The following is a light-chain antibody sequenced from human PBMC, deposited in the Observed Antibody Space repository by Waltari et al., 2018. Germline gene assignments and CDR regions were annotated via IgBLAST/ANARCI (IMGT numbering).Light chain of an antibody. J-gene: IGKJ1*01. CDR2: DAS. Sequence: EIVLTQSPATLSSPPGERATLSCRASQSVSSYLAWYQQKPGQAPRLLIYDASNRATGIPARFSGSGSGTDFTLTISSLEPEDFAVYYCQQRSNWPPWWTFGQGTKVEIK. V-gene: IGKV3-11*01. CDR3: QQRSNWPPWWT. CDR1: QSVSSY.